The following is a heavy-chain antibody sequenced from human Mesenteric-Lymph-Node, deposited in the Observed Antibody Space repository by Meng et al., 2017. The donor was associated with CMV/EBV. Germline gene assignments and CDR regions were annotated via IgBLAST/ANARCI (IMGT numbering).Heavy chain of an antibody. V-gene: IGHV1-18*01. CDR1: GYTFMNYG. J-gene: IGHJ6*02. D-gene: IGHD2-2*02. Sequence: ASVKVSCKASGYTFMNYGFNWVRQAPGQGLEWMGWIRAYNGHTNYAQKFQGRVTLTTDTSTSTAYMEPRSLRSDDTAVYYCARDLETGGPLLYPYYFYYAMDVWGQGTTVTVSS. CDR2: IRAYNGHT. CDR3: ARDLETGGPLLYPYYFYYAMDV.